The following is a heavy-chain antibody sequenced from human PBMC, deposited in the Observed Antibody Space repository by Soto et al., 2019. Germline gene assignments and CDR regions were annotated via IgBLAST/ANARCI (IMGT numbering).Heavy chain of an antibody. V-gene: IGHV1-69*12. J-gene: IGHJ5*02. CDR1: GGTFSSYA. CDR2: IIPIFGTA. CDR3: AGTRGYCSGGSCPGGGS. Sequence: QVQLVQSGAEVKKPGSSVKVSCKASGGTFSSYAISWVRQAPGQGLEWMGGIIPIFGTANYAQKFQGRVTLTADESTSTAYRELGSLRAEDTAVYYCAGTRGYCSGGSCPGGGSWGQGTLVTVSS. D-gene: IGHD2-15*01.